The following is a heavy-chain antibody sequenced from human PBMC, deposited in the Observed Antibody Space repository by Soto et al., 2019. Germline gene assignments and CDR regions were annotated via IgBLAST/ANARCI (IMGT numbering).Heavy chain of an antibody. CDR1: GYTFTSYG. D-gene: IGHD1-1*01. Sequence: ASVKVSCKASGYTFTSYGISWVRQAPGQGLEWMGWISAYNGNTNYAQKLQGRVTMTTDTSTSTACMELRSLRSDDTAVYYCAIPSERRLDDAFDIWGQGTMVTVSS. V-gene: IGHV1-18*04. CDR3: AIPSERRLDDAFDI. CDR2: ISAYNGNT. J-gene: IGHJ3*02.